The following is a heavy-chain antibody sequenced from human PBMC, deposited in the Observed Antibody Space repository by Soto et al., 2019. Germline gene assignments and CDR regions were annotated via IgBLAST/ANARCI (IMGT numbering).Heavy chain of an antibody. Sequence: GGSLRLSCAASGFTFSTYSINWVRQAPGRGLEWVSSISSSSNYIYYGDGVKGRCTISRDNAKNLVYLHMSSLRAEDTALYYCARDQGTVAPSYFDSCGRGILVSVSS. J-gene: IGHJ4*02. D-gene: IGHD1-26*01. CDR2: ISSSSNYI. V-gene: IGHV3-21*06. CDR1: GFTFSTYS. CDR3: ARDQGTVAPSYFDS.